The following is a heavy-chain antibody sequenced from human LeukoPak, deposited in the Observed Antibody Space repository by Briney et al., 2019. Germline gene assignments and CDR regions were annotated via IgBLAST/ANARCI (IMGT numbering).Heavy chain of an antibody. V-gene: IGHV3-33*01. Sequence: GGSLRLSCAASGFTFSSYGMHWVRQAPGKGLEWVAVIWYDGSNKYYADSVKGRFTISRDDSKNTLYLQMNSLRAENTAVYYCARPYYDSSGYYYWGNAFDIWGQGTMVTVSS. J-gene: IGHJ3*02. D-gene: IGHD3-22*01. CDR1: GFTFSSYG. CDR2: IWYDGSNK. CDR3: ARPYYDSSGYYYWGNAFDI.